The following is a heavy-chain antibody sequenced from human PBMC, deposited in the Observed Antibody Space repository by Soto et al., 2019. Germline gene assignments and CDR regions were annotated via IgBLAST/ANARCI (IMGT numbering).Heavy chain of an antibody. V-gene: IGHV4-59*01. D-gene: IGHD3-10*01. Sequence: SETLSLTCTVSGGSISSYYWSWIRQPPGKGLEWIGYIYYSGSTNYNPSLKSRVTISVDTSKNQFSLKLSSVTAADTAFYFCVKDNRADRGAFDYWGPGAPVTVSS. CDR1: GGSISSYY. CDR3: VKDNRADRGAFDY. CDR2: IYYSGST. J-gene: IGHJ4*02.